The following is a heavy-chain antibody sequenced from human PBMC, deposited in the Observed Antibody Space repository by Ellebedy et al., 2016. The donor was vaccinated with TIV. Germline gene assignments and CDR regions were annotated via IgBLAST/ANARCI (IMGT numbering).Heavy chain of an antibody. CDR2: ISSSGSTI. CDR3: ASFTSY. V-gene: IGHV3-48*01. CDR1: NFTFTNFG. Sequence: GGSLRLSXTASNFTFTNFGMSWVRQAPGKGLEWISYISSSGSTIYYEDSVKGRFTISRDNAKNSLYLQMNSLRAEDTAFYYCASFTSYWGQGTLVTVSS. J-gene: IGHJ4*02.